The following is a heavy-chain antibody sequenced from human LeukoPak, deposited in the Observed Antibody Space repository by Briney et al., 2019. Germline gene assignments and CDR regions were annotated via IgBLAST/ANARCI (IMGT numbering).Heavy chain of an antibody. CDR1: GFTFSSYS. CDR3: ARDHHRRLYDSQARDTFDI. V-gene: IGHV3-48*01. J-gene: IGHJ3*02. CDR2: ISSRSATI. Sequence: GGSLRLSCAASGFTFSSYSMNWVRQAPGKGLEWVSYISSRSATIYYADSVKGRFTISRDNAEDSLYLQMNSLRAEDTAVYYCARDHHRRLYDSQARDTFDIWGQGTMVTVSS. D-gene: IGHD3-22*01.